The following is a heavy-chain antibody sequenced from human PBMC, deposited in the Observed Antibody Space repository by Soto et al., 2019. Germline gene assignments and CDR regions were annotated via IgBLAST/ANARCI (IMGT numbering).Heavy chain of an antibody. J-gene: IGHJ3*02. D-gene: IGHD1-20*01. CDR1: GYTFTGYY. V-gene: IGHV1-2*04. CDR2: INPNSGGT. Sequence: ASVKVSCKASGYTFTGYYMHWVRQAPGQGLEWMGWINPNSGGTNYAQKFQGWVTMTRDTSISTAYMELSRLRSDDTAVYYCARVPLTGTDAFDIWGQGTMVTVSS. CDR3: ARVPLTGTDAFDI.